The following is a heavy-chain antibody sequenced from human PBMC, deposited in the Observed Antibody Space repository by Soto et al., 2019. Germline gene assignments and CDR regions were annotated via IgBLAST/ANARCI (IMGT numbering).Heavy chain of an antibody. CDR3: AIPPGYLIAAAGTFYD. CDR1: GFTFSSYW. Sequence: GGSLRLSCAASGFTFSSYWMSWVRQAPGKGLEWVANIKQDGSEKYYVDSVKGRFTISRDNAKNSLYLQMNSLRAEDTAVYYCAIPPGYLIAAAGTFYDWGQGTLVTVSS. CDR2: IKQDGSEK. J-gene: IGHJ4*02. V-gene: IGHV3-7*03. D-gene: IGHD6-13*01.